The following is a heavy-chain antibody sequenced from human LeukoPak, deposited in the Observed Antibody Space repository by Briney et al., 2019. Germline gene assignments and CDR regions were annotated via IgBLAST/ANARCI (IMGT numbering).Heavy chain of an antibody. CDR3: AREGRYCSGGSCYSGWFDP. J-gene: IGHJ5*02. Sequence: SVKVSCKASGYTFTSYDINWVRQATGQGLEWMGGIIPIFGTANYAQKFQGRVTITADESTSTAYMELSSLRSEDTAVYYCAREGRYCSGGSCYSGWFDPWGQGTLVTVSS. D-gene: IGHD2-15*01. V-gene: IGHV1-69*13. CDR1: GYTFTSYD. CDR2: IIPIFGTA.